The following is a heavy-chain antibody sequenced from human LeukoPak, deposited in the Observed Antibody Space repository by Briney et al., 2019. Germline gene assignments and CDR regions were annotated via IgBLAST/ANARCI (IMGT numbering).Heavy chain of an antibody. D-gene: IGHD2-2*01. J-gene: IGHJ5*02. CDR2: ISAYNGNT. CDR1: GYTFTSYG. V-gene: IGHV1-18*01. CDR3: ARDSCSTNCYNWFDP. Sequence: ASVKVSCKASGYTFTSYGISWVRQAPGQGLEWMGWISAYNGNTNYAQKLQGRVTMTTDTSTSTAYMELSSLTSEDTAVYYCARDSCSTNCYNWFDPWGQGTLVTVSP.